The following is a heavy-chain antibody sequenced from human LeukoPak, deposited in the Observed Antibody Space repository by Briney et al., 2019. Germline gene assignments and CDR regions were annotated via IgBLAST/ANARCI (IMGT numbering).Heavy chain of an antibody. CDR2: MYYRGST. CDR3: STAYNWNYIHFH. V-gene: IGHV4-39*01. CDR1: GDSISSSNYY. Sequence: KTSETLSLTCTVSGDSISSSNYYWGWIRQSPGRGLEWIGSMYYRGSTDYNPSLKSRVTISADTSKNQVSLKLTSVTAADTAVYYCSTAYNWNYIHFHWGQGTLVTVSS. D-gene: IGHD1-7*01. J-gene: IGHJ4*02.